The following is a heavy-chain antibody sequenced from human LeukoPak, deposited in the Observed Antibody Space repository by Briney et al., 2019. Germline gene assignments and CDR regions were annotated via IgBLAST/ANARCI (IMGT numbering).Heavy chain of an antibody. CDR3: AATTKWLAFEN. CDR1: GGSISTYY. V-gene: IGHV4-59*08. D-gene: IGHD5-12*01. Sequence: PSETLPLTCTVSGGSISTYYWSWIRQPPGEGLEWIGCYYNTGSTTYNPSLKNRVTISVDTSKNHFSLKLSSMTAADTAVYYCAATTKWLAFENWGQGTLGTVSS. CDR2: YYNTGST. J-gene: IGHJ4*02.